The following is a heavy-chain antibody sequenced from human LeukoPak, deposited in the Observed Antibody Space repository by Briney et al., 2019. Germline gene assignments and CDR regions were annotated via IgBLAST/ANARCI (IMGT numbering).Heavy chain of an antibody. V-gene: IGHV3-30*18. CDR2: ISYDGSNK. CDR3: AKETPYSSGWYGVVDY. CDR1: GFTFSSYG. J-gene: IGHJ4*02. D-gene: IGHD6-19*01. Sequence: TGGSLRLSCAASGFTFSSYGMHWVRQAPGKGLEWVAVISYDGSNKYYADSVKGRFTISRDNSKNTLYLQMNSLRADDTAVYYCAKETPYSSGWYGVVDYWGQGTLVTVSS.